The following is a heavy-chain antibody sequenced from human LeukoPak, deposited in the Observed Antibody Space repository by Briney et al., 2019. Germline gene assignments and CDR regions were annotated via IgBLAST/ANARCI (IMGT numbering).Heavy chain of an antibody. CDR3: AKRGVVIRVILVGFHKEAYYFDS. V-gene: IGHV3-23*01. CDR2: ISGTGGST. J-gene: IGHJ4*02. Sequence: GGSLRLSCAVSRITLSNYGMSWVRQAPGKGLEWVAGISGTGGSTNYADSVKGQFIISRDNPKNTLYLQMNSLRAEDTAVYFCAKRGVVIRVILVGFHKEAYYFDSWGQGALVTVSS. CDR1: RITLSNYG. D-gene: IGHD3-10*01.